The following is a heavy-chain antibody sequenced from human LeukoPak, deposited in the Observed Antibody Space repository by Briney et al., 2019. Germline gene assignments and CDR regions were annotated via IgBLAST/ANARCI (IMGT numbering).Heavy chain of an antibody. CDR2: ISGSGGST. CDR1: GFTYTDYS. V-gene: IGHV3-23*01. D-gene: IGHD3-10*01. J-gene: IGHJ5*02. CDR3: AKVTGGNSGSYQFDP. Sequence: GGSLRLSCSASGFTYTDYSMSWVRQVPGKGLEWVSAISGSGGSTYYADSVKGRFTISRDNSKNTLYLQMNSLRAEDTAVYYCAKVTGGNSGSYQFDPWGQGTLVTVSS.